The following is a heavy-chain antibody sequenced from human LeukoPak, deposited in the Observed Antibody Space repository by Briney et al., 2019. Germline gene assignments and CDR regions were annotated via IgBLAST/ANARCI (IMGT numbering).Heavy chain of an antibody. D-gene: IGHD5-18*01. Sequence: TGGSLRLSCAASGFTFSSYAMHWVRQAPGKGLEWVAVISYDGSNKYYADSVKGRFTISRDNSKNTLYLQMNSLRAEDTAVYYCAKEKSEDTATTDYWGQGTLVTVSS. CDR2: ISYDGSNK. J-gene: IGHJ4*02. V-gene: IGHV3-30-3*01. CDR3: AKEKSEDTATTDY. CDR1: GFTFSSYA.